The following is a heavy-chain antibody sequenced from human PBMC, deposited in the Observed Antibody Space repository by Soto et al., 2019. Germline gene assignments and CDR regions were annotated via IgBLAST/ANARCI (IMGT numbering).Heavy chain of an antibody. J-gene: IGHJ4*02. V-gene: IGHV1-69*13. Sequence: SVKVSCKASGGTFSSYAISWVRQAPGQGLEWMGGIIPIFGTANYAQKFQGRVTITADESTSTAYMELSSLRSEDTAVYYCARDFRRYGGYDYWGQGTLVTVSS. CDR2: IIPIFGTA. CDR1: GGTFSSYA. CDR3: ARDFRRYGGYDY. D-gene: IGHD4-17*01.